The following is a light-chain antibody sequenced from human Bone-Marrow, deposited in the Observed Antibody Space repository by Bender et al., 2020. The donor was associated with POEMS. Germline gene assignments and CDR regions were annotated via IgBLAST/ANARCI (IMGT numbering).Light chain of an antibody. V-gene: IGLV3-21*02. J-gene: IGLJ1*01. CDR2: DDS. Sequence: SFKLTQPPSVSVSPGQTATITCGGNNIGSKSVHWYQQKPGQAPVLVVYDDSDRPSGIPERFSGSNSGNTATLTIRRVEAGDEADYYCQVWDSNSDHHVFAPGTKVTVL. CDR3: QVWDSNSDHHV. CDR1: NIGSKS.